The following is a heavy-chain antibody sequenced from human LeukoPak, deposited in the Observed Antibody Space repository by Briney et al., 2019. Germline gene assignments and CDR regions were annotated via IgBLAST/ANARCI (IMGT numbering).Heavy chain of an antibody. D-gene: IGHD6-13*01. Sequence: PSETLSLTCAVSGGSIHSSNWWSWVRQPPGKGLEWIGDIYHSGSTNYNPSLKSRVTISVDKSKNQFSLKLRSVTAADTAVYYCARDPLIAAAGLSAEYFQHWGQGTLVTVSS. J-gene: IGHJ1*01. CDR2: IYHSGST. CDR1: GGSIHSSNW. V-gene: IGHV4-4*02. CDR3: ARDPLIAAAGLSAEYFQH.